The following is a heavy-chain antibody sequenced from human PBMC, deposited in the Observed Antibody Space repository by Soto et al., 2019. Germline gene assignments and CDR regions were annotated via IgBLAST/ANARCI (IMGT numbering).Heavy chain of an antibody. V-gene: IGHV4-39*01. CDR1: GGSISSSSYY. CDR3: AGNLKAPTMVRGVIIPNDAFDI. J-gene: IGHJ3*02. D-gene: IGHD3-10*01. Sequence: SETLSLTCTVSGGSISSSSYYWGWIRQPPGKGLEWIGSIYYSGSTYYNPSLKSRVTISVDTSKNQFSLRLSSVTAADTAVYYCAGNLKAPTMVRGVIIPNDAFDIWGQGTMVTVSS. CDR2: IYYSGST.